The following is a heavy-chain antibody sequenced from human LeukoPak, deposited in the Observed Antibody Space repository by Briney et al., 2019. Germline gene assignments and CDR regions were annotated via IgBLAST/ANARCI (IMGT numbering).Heavy chain of an antibody. D-gene: IGHD6-6*01. CDR1: GFTFSSYW. Sequence: GGSLRLSCAASGFTFSSYWMSWVCQAPGKGLEWVANIKQDGSEKYYVDSVKGRFTISRDNAKNSLYLQMNSLRAEDTAVYYCARGQRSSSGYYYGMDVWGQGTTVTVSS. CDR2: IKQDGSEK. J-gene: IGHJ6*02. CDR3: ARGQRSSSGYYYGMDV. V-gene: IGHV3-7*01.